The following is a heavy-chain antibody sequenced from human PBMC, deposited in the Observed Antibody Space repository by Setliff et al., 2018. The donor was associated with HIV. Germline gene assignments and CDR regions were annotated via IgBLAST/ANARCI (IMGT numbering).Heavy chain of an antibody. CDR1: GGTFSSYA. Sequence: ASVKVSCKASGGTFSSYAISWVRQAPGQGLEWMGWISAYNGYTNYAQKLQGRVTMTTDTSTSTAYMELRSLRSDDTAVYYCARAMGANWSYYYYMDVWGKGTTVTVSS. V-gene: IGHV1-18*01. CDR2: ISAYNGYT. CDR3: ARAMGANWSYYYYMDV. J-gene: IGHJ6*03. D-gene: IGHD1-26*01.